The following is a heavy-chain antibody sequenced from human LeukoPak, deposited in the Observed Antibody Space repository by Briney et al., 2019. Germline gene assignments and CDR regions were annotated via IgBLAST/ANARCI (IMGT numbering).Heavy chain of an antibody. V-gene: IGHV3-23*01. J-gene: IGHJ5*02. Sequence: PGGSLTLSCAASGFSFSRYAMNWVRQAPGKGLEWVSGISGSGGSTYYADSVKGRFTISRDNSKNTLYVQMNSLRAEDTAVYYCAKARGFCSGGSCYNPFDPWGQGTLVTASS. CDR2: ISGSGGST. CDR3: AKARGFCSGGSCYNPFDP. D-gene: IGHD2-15*01. CDR1: GFSFSRYA.